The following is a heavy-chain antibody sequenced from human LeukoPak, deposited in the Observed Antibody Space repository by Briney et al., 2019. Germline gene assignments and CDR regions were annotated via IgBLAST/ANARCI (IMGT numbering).Heavy chain of an antibody. J-gene: IGHJ4*02. D-gene: IGHD6-19*01. V-gene: IGHV3-23*01. CDR3: AKVRGQWLVSPFFDY. CDR2: ISGSGGST. Sequence: EGSLRLSCAASGFTFSSYAMSWVRQAPGKGLEWVSAISGSGGSTYYADSVKGRFTISRDNSKNTLYLQMNSLRAAATAVYYCAKVRGQWLVSPFFDYWGQGTLVTVSS. CDR1: GFTFSSYA.